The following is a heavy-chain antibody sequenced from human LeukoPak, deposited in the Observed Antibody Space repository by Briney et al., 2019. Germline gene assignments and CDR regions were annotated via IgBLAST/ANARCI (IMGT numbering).Heavy chain of an antibody. CDR1: GFTFTNYA. V-gene: IGHV3-23*01. CDR2: IVGGGDIT. CDR3: AKNGYSTDSTY. D-gene: IGHD5-12*01. Sequence: GGSLRLSCAASGFTFTNYAMSWVRQAPGKGLEWVSAIVGGGDITYYADSVKGRFTISRDNTKNTLYLQMNSLRAEDTAVYFCAKNGYSTDSTYWGQGTLVTVSS. J-gene: IGHJ4*02.